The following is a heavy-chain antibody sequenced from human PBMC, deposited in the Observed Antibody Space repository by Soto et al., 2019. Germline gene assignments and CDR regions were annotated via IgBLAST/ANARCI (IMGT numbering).Heavy chain of an antibody. V-gene: IGHV4-59*01. CDR2: MHYTGIT. Sequence: SEHLSLTCTVSGDSINRYYRSWVRQPPGKGLEWIGYMHYTGITSYNPSLKSRVTISVDTSKIQFSLKLSSVTAADTAVYYCVKGARVYDSWGQGILVTVSS. CDR3: VKGARVYDS. J-gene: IGHJ5*01. D-gene: IGHD6-6*01. CDR1: GDSINRYY.